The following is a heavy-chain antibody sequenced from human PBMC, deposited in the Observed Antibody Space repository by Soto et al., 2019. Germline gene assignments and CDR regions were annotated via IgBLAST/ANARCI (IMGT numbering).Heavy chain of an antibody. J-gene: IGHJ6*02. CDR2: ISGSGGST. Sequence: PGGSLRLSCAASGFTFSSYVMSWVRQAPGKGLEWVSAISGSGGSTYYADSVKGRFTISRDNSKNTLYLQMNSLRAEDTAVYYCAKVGYGDYYYYGMDVWGQGTTVTVSS. D-gene: IGHD4-17*01. V-gene: IGHV3-23*01. CDR3: AKVGYGDYYYYGMDV. CDR1: GFTFSSYV.